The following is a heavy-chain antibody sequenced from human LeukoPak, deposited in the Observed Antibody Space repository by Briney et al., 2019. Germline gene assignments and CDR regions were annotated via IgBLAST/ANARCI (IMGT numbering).Heavy chain of an antibody. Sequence: ASVKVSCKASGYTFTGYYMHWVRQAPGQGLEWMGWINPNRGGTNYAQKFQGRVTMTKDTSISTAYMEMRRLRSDDTAVYYCARGQPGIAVAGTVNYYYYGMDVWGQGTTVTVSS. V-gene: IGHV1-2*02. CDR2: INPNRGGT. D-gene: IGHD6-19*01. CDR3: ARGQPGIAVAGTVNYYYYGMDV. J-gene: IGHJ6*02. CDR1: GYTFTGYY.